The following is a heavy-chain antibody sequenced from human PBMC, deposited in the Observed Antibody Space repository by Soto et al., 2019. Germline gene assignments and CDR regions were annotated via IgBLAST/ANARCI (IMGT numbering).Heavy chain of an antibody. Sequence: QVQLVQSGAEAKKPGASVKVSCKASGYTFTNYYIHWVRLAPGQGLEWMGWISPNSGGTSHAQKFQGRVTMTRDTSISTAYMELSRLTSDDRAVYYCARRDSSGSFDYWGQGTLVTVSS. CDR1: GYTFTNYY. CDR3: ARRDSSGSFDY. V-gene: IGHV1-2*02. CDR2: ISPNSGGT. D-gene: IGHD5-18*01. J-gene: IGHJ4*02.